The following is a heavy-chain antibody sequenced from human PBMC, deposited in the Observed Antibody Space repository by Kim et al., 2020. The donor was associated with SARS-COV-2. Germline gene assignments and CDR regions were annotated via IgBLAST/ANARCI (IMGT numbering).Heavy chain of an antibody. CDR3: AIFGRSDAEPGGEYFRH. D-gene: IGHD3-3*01. V-gene: IGHV3-43*02. J-gene: IGHJ1*01. CDR2: ISGDGHNP. Sequence: GGSLRLSCAASGFNFGDYAMHWVRQRPGKGPEWVSLISGDGHNPYYADSVEGRFTISRDNYKNSLFLEMNSLRSEDTAFYYCAIFGRSDAEPGGEYFRHWGQGTLVTVSS. CDR1: GFNFGDYA.